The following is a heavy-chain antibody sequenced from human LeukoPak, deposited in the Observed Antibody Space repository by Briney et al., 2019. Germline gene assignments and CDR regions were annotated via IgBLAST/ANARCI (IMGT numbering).Heavy chain of an antibody. CDR3: ARDFLGPESEKPYYFDY. CDR1: GFTFSDYY. D-gene: IGHD1-14*01. V-gene: IGHV3-11*01. J-gene: IGHJ4*02. Sequence: GGSLRLSCAASGFTFSDYYMSWIRQAPGKGLEWVSYISSSGSTIYYADSVKGRSTISRDNAKNSLYLQMNSLRAEDTAVYYCARDFLGPESEKPYYFDYWGQGTLVTVSS. CDR2: ISSSGSTI.